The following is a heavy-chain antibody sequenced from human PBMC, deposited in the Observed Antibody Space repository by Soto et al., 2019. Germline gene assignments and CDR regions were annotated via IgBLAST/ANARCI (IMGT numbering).Heavy chain of an antibody. J-gene: IGHJ3*02. D-gene: IGHD3-10*01. CDR3: ARALATIDAFDI. V-gene: IGHV3-33*01. CDR1: GFTFSSYG. CDR2: IWYDGSNK. Sequence: QVQLVESGGGVVQPGRSLRLSCAASGFTFSSYGMHWVRQAPGKGLEWVAVIWYDGSNKYYADSVKGRFTISRDNSKNTVYLQMNSLRAEDTAVYYCARALATIDAFDIWGQGTMVTVSS.